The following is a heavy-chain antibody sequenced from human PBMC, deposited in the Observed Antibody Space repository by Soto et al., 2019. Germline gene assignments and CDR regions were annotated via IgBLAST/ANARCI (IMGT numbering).Heavy chain of an antibody. D-gene: IGHD3-16*01. CDR2: ISGSDGNI. V-gene: IGHV3-23*01. J-gene: IGHJ4*02. Sequence: GGSLRLSCAGSGFTFRNYAMSWVRQAPGKGLEWVSTISGSDGNIYYADSVKGRFTISRDNAKNSLYLQMNSLRDEDTAVYYCARGGGIFDYWGQGTLVTVSS. CDR1: GFTFRNYA. CDR3: ARGGGIFDY.